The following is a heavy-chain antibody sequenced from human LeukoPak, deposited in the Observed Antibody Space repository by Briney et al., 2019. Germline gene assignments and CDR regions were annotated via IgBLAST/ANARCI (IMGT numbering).Heavy chain of an antibody. V-gene: IGHV4-59*08. CDR1: GGSISSYY. J-gene: IGHJ5*02. CDR3: ARGVGCSSTSCYPNWFDP. CDR2: IYYSGST. Sequence: SETLSLTCTVSGGSISSYYWSWIRQPPGKGLEWIGYIYYSGSTNYNPSLKSRVTISVDTSKSQFSLKLSSVTAADTAVYYCARGVGCSSTSCYPNWFDPWGLGTLVTVSS. D-gene: IGHD2-2*01.